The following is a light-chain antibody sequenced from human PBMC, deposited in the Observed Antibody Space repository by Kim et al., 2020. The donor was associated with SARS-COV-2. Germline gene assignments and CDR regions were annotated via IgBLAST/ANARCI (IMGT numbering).Light chain of an antibody. Sequence: SASVGDRVTMTCRASQSISNRLVRYQQKPGKAPKRLIYKASSLESGVPSTFSGSGSETEFTLTISSLQPDDFATYYCQQSKSYPYTFGQGTKLEI. CDR1: QSISNR. V-gene: IGKV1-5*03. CDR3: QQSKSYPYT. J-gene: IGKJ2*01. CDR2: KAS.